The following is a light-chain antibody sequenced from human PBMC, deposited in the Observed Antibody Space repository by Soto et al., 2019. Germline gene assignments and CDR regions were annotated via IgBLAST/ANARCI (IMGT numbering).Light chain of an antibody. CDR2: GAS. CDR1: QSVSSSY. CDR3: QQYGSSPIT. Sequence: EIVLTQSPVTLSLSPGERATLSCRASQSVSSSYLAGYQQQPGQAPRLLIDGASSRATGIPDRVSGRGSGTDCTLTSSRLEPEDVAVDYCQQYGSSPITFGQGTRLEIK. J-gene: IGKJ5*01. V-gene: IGKV3-20*01.